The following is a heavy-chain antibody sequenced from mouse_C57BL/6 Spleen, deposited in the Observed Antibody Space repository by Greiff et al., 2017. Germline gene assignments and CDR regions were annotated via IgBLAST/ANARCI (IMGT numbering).Heavy chain of an antibody. CDR1: GYTFTSYW. CDR3: ARKDYGSREFAY. Sequence: QVHVKQPGTELVKPGASVKLSCKASGYTFTSYWMHWVKQRPGQGLEWIGNINPSNGGTNYNEKFKSKATLTVDKSSSTAYMQLSSLTSEDSAVYYCARKDYGSREFAYWGQGTLVTVSA. J-gene: IGHJ3*01. CDR2: INPSNGGT. D-gene: IGHD1-1*01. V-gene: IGHV1-53*01.